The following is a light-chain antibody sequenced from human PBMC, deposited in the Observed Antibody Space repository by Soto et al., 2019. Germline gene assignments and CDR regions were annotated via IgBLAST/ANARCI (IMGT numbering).Light chain of an antibody. CDR3: SSYTSSTTPV. CDR2: EVS. CDR1: SSDVGGYAY. V-gene: IGLV2-14*01. Sequence: QPVLTQPASVSGSPGQTITISCTGTSSDVGGYAYVSWYQQYPGKVPKLVISEVSNQPSGVSHRFSGSRSGNTASLTISGLQAEDEADYHCSSYTSSTTPVFGGGTKLTVL. J-gene: IGLJ2*01.